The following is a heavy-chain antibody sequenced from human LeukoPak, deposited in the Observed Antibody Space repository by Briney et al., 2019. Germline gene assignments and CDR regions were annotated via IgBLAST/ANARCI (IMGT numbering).Heavy chain of an antibody. CDR1: GGSITSYH. Sequence: SETLSLTCTVSGGSITSYHWSWIRQPPGKGLDWIGYIYYIGSTNYNPSLKSRVTISVYTSRTQFSLHLSSVTAADTALYYCARATTTYCTGGICPNFDYWGQGTLVTVSS. D-gene: IGHD2-8*02. J-gene: IGHJ4*02. CDR2: IYYIGST. V-gene: IGHV4-59*01. CDR3: ARATTTYCTGGICPNFDY.